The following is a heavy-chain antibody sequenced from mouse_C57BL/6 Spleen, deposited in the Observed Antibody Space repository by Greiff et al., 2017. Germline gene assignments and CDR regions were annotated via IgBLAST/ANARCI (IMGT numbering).Heavy chain of an antibody. V-gene: IGHV5-4*03. Sequence: EVKLMESGGGLVKPGGSLKLSCAASGFTFSSYAMSWVRQTPEKRLEWVATISDGGSYTYYPDNVKGRFTISRDNAKNNLYLQMSHLKSEDTAMYYCASYGYDEEDWYFDVWGTGTTVTVSS. CDR1: GFTFSSYA. CDR3: ASYGYDEEDWYFDV. J-gene: IGHJ1*03. D-gene: IGHD2-2*01. CDR2: ISDGGSYT.